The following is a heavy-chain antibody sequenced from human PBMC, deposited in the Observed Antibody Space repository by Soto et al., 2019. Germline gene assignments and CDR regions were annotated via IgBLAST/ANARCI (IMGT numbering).Heavy chain of an antibody. J-gene: IGHJ5*02. V-gene: IGHV4-34*01. Sequence: SETLSLTCAVYGGSFSGYYWSWIRQPPGKGLEWIGEINHSGSTNYNPSLKSRVTISVDTSKNQFSLKLSSVTAADTAVYYCARGCSSTSCYFRVVQVRRNNWFDPWGQGTLVTVSS. D-gene: IGHD2-2*01. CDR3: ARGCSSTSCYFRVVQVRRNNWFDP. CDR1: GGSFSGYY. CDR2: INHSGST.